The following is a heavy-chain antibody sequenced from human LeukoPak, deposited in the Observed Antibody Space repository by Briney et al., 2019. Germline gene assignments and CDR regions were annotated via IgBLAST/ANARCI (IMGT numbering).Heavy chain of an antibody. Sequence: GGSLRLSCTASGFTFGDYAMSWFRQAPGKGLEWVGFIRGKAYGGTTEYAASVKGRFTISRDDSKSIAYLQMNSLKTEDTAVYYCSTGGATTSDYWGQGTLVTVSS. V-gene: IGHV3-49*03. D-gene: IGHD1-26*01. CDR2: IRGKAYGGTT. CDR3: STGGATTSDY. CDR1: GFTFGDYA. J-gene: IGHJ4*02.